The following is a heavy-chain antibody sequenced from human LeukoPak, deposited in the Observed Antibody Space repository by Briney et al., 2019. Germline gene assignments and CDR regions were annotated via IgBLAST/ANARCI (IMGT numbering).Heavy chain of an antibody. D-gene: IGHD3-10*01. J-gene: IGHJ4*02. Sequence: GGSLRLSCAASGITFSDYAMHWVRQAPGKGLEWLAYIQYDGINKYYAESVKGRFAISRDNSKNTLSLQMNSLTDEDTAVYYCAKGGLQGTNYFDYWGQGTLVTVSS. CDR3: AKGGLQGTNYFDY. CDR1: GITFSDYA. CDR2: IQYDGINK. V-gene: IGHV3-30*02.